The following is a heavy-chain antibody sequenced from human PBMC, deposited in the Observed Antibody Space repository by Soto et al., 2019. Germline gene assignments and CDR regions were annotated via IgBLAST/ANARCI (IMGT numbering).Heavy chain of an antibody. V-gene: IGHV1-18*01. Sequence: ASVKVSCKASGYTFTSYGISWVRQAPGQGLEWMGGISAYNGNTNYAQKLQGRVTMTTDESTSTAYMELSSLRSEDTAVYYCGSGYDSLAPPYWGQGTLVTVSS. CDR3: GSGYDSLAPPY. J-gene: IGHJ4*02. D-gene: IGHD5-12*01. CDR2: ISAYNGNT. CDR1: GYTFTSYG.